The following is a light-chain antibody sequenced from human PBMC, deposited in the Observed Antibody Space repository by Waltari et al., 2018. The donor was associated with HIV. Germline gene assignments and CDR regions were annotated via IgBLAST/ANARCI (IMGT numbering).Light chain of an antibody. CDR3: SSYAGTINVR. V-gene: IGLV2-8*01. CDR1: SSDVGGFDY. Sequence: QSALTQPPSASGSPGQSVTLSCTGTSSDVGGFDYVSWYQQHPAKAPKLLIYAVNRRPSGVPDRFSGSKSSNTASLTVSGLQTEDEADYYCSSYAGTINVRFGGETKLTVL. J-gene: IGLJ3*02. CDR2: AVN.